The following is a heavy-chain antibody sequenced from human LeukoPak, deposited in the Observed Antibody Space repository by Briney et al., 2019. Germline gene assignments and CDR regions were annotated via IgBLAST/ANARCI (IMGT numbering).Heavy chain of an antibody. CDR1: GGTFSSYA. Sequence: ASVKVSCKASGGTFSSYAISWVRQAPGQGLEWMGGIIPIFGTANYAQRFQGRVTITADESTSTAYMELSSLRSEDTAVYYCARSRYYGDLIFDYWGQGTLVTVSS. J-gene: IGHJ4*02. CDR2: IIPIFGTA. V-gene: IGHV1-69*13. CDR3: ARSRYYGDLIFDY. D-gene: IGHD4-17*01.